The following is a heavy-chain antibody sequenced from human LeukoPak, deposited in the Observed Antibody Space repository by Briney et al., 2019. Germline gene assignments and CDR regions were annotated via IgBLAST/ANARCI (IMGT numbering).Heavy chain of an antibody. V-gene: IGHV4-59*01. Sequence: PSESLSLTCTVSGGSISSYYWSWIRQPPGKGLEWIGYIYYSGSTNYNPSLKSRVTISVDTSKNQFSLKLSSVTAADTAVYYCARTYYYDSSGYYPDAFDIWGQGTMVTVSS. CDR2: IYYSGST. D-gene: IGHD3-22*01. J-gene: IGHJ3*02. CDR3: ARTYYYDSSGYYPDAFDI. CDR1: GGSISSYY.